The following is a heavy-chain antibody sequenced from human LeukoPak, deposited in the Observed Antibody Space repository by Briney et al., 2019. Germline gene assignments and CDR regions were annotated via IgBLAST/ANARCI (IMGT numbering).Heavy chain of an antibody. J-gene: IGHJ4*02. V-gene: IGHV3-66*01. D-gene: IGHD6-19*01. CDR1: GFTVSSNY. Sequence: PGGSLRLSCAASGFTVSSNYMSWVRQAPGKGLEWVSIIYTGGSTYYADSVKGRFTISRDNSKNTLYLQMNSLRAEDTAVYYCARVSDIAVAGHADYWGQGTLVTVSS. CDR2: IYTGGST. CDR3: ARVSDIAVAGHADY.